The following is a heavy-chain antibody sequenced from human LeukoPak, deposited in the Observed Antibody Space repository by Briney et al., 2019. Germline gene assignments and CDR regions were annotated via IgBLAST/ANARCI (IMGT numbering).Heavy chain of an antibody. CDR3: ARDIAVAGRGSAFDI. D-gene: IGHD6-19*01. CDR1: GYTFTSYG. V-gene: IGHV1-18*01. J-gene: IGHJ3*02. CDR2: ISAYNGNT. Sequence: ASVKVSCKASGYTFTSYGISWVRQAPGQGLEWMGWISAYNGNTNYAQKLQGRVTMTTDTSTSTAYMELRSLRSDDTAVYYCARDIAVAGRGSAFDIWGQGTMVTVSS.